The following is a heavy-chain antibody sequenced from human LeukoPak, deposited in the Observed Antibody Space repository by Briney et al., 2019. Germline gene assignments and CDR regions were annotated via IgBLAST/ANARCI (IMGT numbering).Heavy chain of an antibody. CDR1: GFTFSSYA. CDR2: ISYDGSNK. V-gene: IGHV3-30*04. CDR3: ARAPGGHAPANY. D-gene: IGHD3-10*01. Sequence: GRSLRLSCAASGFTFSSYAMHWVRQAPGKGLEWVAVISYDGSNKYYADSVKGRFTISRDNSKNTLYLQMNSLRAEDTAVYYCARAPGGHAPANYWGQGTLVTVSS. J-gene: IGHJ4*02.